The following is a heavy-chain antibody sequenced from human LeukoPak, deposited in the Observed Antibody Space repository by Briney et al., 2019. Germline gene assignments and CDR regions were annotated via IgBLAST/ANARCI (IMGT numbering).Heavy chain of an antibody. D-gene: IGHD1-26*01. Sequence: LGGSLRLSCGASGFIFDAHDMHWVRQAPGKGLEWVAFIRSDGYHTYYADSVKGRFTITRDNSKNTLYLQMNSLGLEDMALYYCAKPSGSGVDYWGRGTRVTVSS. V-gene: IGHV3-30*02. J-gene: IGHJ4*02. CDR3: AKPSGSGVDY. CDR2: IRSDGYHT. CDR1: GFIFDAHD.